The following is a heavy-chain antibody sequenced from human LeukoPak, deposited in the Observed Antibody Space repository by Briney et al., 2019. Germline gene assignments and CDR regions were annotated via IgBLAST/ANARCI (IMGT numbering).Heavy chain of an antibody. D-gene: IGHD2-8*01. J-gene: IGHJ3*02. CDR3: AKGYCTNGVCYHAYDVLDI. CDR2: ISGSAGST. V-gene: IGHV3-23*01. Sequence: GGSLRLSCAASGFTFSSYAMNWVRQAPGKGREWVSAISGSAGSTYYADSVKGRFTISRDNSKNTLYLQMNSLRAEDTAVYYCAKGYCTNGVCYHAYDVLDIWGQGTMVTVSS. CDR1: GFTFSSYA.